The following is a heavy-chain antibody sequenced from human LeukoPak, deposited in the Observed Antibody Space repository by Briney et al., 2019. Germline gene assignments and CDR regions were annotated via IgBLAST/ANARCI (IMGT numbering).Heavy chain of an antibody. CDR1: GFTFSSYS. Sequence: PGGSLRLSCAASGFTFSSYSMNWVRQAPGKGLEWVSSISSSSSYIYYADSVKGRFTISRDSAKNSLYLQMNSLRAEDTAVYYCARRRDSGSLQHFDYWGQGTLVTVSS. J-gene: IGHJ4*02. CDR3: ARRRDSGSLQHFDY. CDR2: ISSSSSYI. D-gene: IGHD1-26*01. V-gene: IGHV3-21*04.